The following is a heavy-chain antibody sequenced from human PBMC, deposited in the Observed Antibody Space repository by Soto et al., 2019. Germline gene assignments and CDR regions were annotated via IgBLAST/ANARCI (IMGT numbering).Heavy chain of an antibody. Sequence: GGSLRLSCAASGFTFSSYSMNWVRQAPGKGLEWVSSISIISSYIYYADSVKGCFTISRDNAKNSLFLQMKSLRAEDTVVYYCARDNTYYYDSSGYFPNSNWFDPWGQGTLVTSPQ. CDR1: GFTFSSYS. J-gene: IGHJ5*02. V-gene: IGHV3-21*01. CDR3: ARDNTYYYDSSGYFPNSNWFDP. D-gene: IGHD3-22*01. CDR2: ISIISSYI.